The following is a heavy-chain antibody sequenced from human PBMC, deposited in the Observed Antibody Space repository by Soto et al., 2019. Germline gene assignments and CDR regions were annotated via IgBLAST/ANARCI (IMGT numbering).Heavy chain of an antibody. Sequence: GGSLRLSCAASGFTFSSYGMHWVRQTPGKGLEWVAVIWYDGSNKYYADSVKGRFTISRDNSKNTLYLQMNSLRAEDTAVYYCARDRGHTVTRLFDYWGQGTLVTVSS. CDR2: IWYDGSNK. J-gene: IGHJ4*02. D-gene: IGHD4-4*01. V-gene: IGHV3-33*01. CDR3: ARDRGHTVTRLFDY. CDR1: GFTFSSYG.